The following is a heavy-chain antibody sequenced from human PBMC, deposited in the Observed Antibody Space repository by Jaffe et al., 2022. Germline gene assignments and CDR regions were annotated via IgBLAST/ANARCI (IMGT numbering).Heavy chain of an antibody. CDR3: ARDREGSIQLWSYYFDY. CDR2: INPSGGST. J-gene: IGHJ4*02. Sequence: QVQLVQSGAEVKKPGASVKVSCKASGYTFTSYYMHWVRQAPGQGLEWMGIINPSGGSTSYAQKFQGRVTMTRDTSTSTVYMELSSLRSEDTAVYYCARDREGSIQLWSYYFDYWGQGTLVTVSS. CDR1: GYTFTSYY. D-gene: IGHD5-18*01. V-gene: IGHV1-46*01.